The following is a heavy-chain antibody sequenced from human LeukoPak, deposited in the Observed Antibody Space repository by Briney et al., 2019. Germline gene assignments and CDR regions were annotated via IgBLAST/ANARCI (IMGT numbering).Heavy chain of an antibody. Sequence: ASVKVSCKASGYTFTSCDINWVRQATGQGLEWMGWMNPNSGNTGYGQSFQGRITMTRDISIGTAYMELSNLTFDDTAVYYCATDFRYYQLLISISVRPNFHSWGQGTLVTVSS. CDR1: GYTFTSCD. J-gene: IGHJ4*02. D-gene: IGHD3-16*01. CDR3: ATDFRYYQLLISISVRPNFHS. V-gene: IGHV1-8*01. CDR2: MNPNSGNT.